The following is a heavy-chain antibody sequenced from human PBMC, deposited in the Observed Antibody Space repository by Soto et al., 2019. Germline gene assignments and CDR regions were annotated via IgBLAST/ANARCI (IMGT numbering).Heavy chain of an antibody. J-gene: IGHJ6*03. CDR2: VSNDGSNK. CDR1: GFTFNSYG. V-gene: IGHV3-30*18. D-gene: IGHD6-19*01. CDR3: AKYVGHFIAVGIGFHFSKYTDV. Sequence: GGSLRLSCAASGFTFNSYGIHWVRQAPGKGLEWVAVVSNDGSNKYYADSVKGRFTTSRDNSRNTLYLQMDSLRAEDTAVYYCAKYVGHFIAVGIGFHFSKYTDVWGKGTTVT.